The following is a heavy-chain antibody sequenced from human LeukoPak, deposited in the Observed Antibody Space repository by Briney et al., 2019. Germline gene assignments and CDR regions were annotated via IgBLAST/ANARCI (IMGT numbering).Heavy chain of an antibody. D-gene: IGHD6-13*01. V-gene: IGHV3-23*01. CDR2: ITGTGGHT. Sequence: GGSLRLSCAASGFTFSSYAMSWVRQAPGKGLEWVSAITGTGGHTYYVASVKGRFTVSRDNAKNSLYLQMNSLSDEDTAVYYCARALSGYDTVYSSSWTKYYYYGMDVWGQGTTVTVSS. CDR1: GFTFSSYA. CDR3: ARALSGYDTVYSSSWTKYYYYGMDV. J-gene: IGHJ6*02.